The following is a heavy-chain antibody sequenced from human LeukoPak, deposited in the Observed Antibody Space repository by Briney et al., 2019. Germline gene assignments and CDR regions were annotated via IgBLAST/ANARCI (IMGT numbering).Heavy chain of an antibody. CDR2: IGPSGRNI. V-gene: IGHV3-11*04. J-gene: IGHJ3*02. Sequence: GGSLRLSCAASGFTVSSNYMSWVRQTPGKGLEWVSYIGPSGRNIYYADSVRGRFTISRDNAKNSLYVQMDSLRAEDTAVYYCARWYSSSTLGPRLENDAFDMWGQGTMVTVSS. D-gene: IGHD6-6*01. CDR1: GFTVSSNY. CDR3: ARWYSSSTLGPRLENDAFDM.